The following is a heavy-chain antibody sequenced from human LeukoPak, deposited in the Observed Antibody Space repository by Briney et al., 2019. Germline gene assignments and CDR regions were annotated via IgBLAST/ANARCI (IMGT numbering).Heavy chain of an antibody. V-gene: IGHV4-61*01. Sequence: SETLSLTCDVSGVSINTCCYYWTWIRQPPGKGLEWIGYKYYSGSTRYNSSLRSRLTISLDSSKNQFSLRLTSVTAADTAVYYCARGRSYGFDFDSWGPGTLVTVSS. CDR1: GVSINTCCYY. CDR3: ARGRSYGFDFDS. D-gene: IGHD5-18*01. CDR2: KYYSGST. J-gene: IGHJ4*02.